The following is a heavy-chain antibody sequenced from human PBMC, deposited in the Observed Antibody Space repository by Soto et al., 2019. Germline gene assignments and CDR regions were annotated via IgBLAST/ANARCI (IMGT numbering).Heavy chain of an antibody. J-gene: IGHJ6*02. CDR2: ISYDGSNK. Sequence: QVQLVESGGGVVQPGRSLRLSCAASGFTFSSYGMHWVRQAPGKGLEWVAVISYDGSNKYYADSVKGRFTISRDNSKNTLYLQMNSLRAEDTAVYYCATDRITGTTEPEVGYGMDVWGQGTTVTVSS. V-gene: IGHV3-30*03. CDR1: GFTFSSYG. D-gene: IGHD1-7*01. CDR3: ATDRITGTTEPEVGYGMDV.